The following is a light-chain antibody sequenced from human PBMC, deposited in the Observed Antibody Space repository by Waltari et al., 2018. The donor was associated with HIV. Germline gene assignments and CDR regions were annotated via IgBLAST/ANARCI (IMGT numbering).Light chain of an antibody. CDR2: EVG. CDR3: SSYTTTPSII. CDR1: PGDSRVSTF. Sequence: QSALTQPASVSGSPGHSITISCSGLPGDSRVSTFVSWYQQHPGKAPKLIIYEVGLRPSGVSSRFSASRFGNTASLTIFGLQAEDEAHYYFSSYTTTPSIIFGGGTKLTVL. J-gene: IGLJ2*01. V-gene: IGLV2-14*03.